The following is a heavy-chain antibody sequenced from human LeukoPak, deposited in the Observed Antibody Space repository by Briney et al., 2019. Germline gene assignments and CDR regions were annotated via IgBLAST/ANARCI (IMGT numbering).Heavy chain of an antibody. CDR2: INSDGSSI. D-gene: IGHD4-11*01. Sequence: GGSLRLSCAVSGFTFSSYWMHWVRQAPGKGLVWVSRINSDGSSISYADSVKGRFTISRDNAKNTLYLQMNSLRAEDTAVYYCAKIHGAYTVTGNWFDPWGQGTLVTVSS. CDR1: GFTFSSYW. CDR3: AKIHGAYTVTGNWFDP. V-gene: IGHV3-74*01. J-gene: IGHJ5*02.